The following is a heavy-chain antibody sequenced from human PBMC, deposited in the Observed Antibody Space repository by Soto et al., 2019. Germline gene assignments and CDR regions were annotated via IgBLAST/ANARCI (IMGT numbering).Heavy chain of an antibody. Sequence: SETLSLTCTVSGGSISSYYWSWIRQPPGKGLEWIGYIYYSGSTNYNPSLKSRVTISVDTSKNQFSLKLGSVTAADTAVYYCARYSGITMVRGEGDIWGQGTMVTVSS. J-gene: IGHJ3*02. CDR1: GGSISSYY. V-gene: IGHV4-59*08. CDR3: ARYSGITMVRGEGDI. D-gene: IGHD3-10*01. CDR2: IYYSGST.